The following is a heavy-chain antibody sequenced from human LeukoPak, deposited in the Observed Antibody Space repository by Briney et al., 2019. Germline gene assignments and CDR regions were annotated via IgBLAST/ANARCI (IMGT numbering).Heavy chain of an antibody. CDR1: GDSISSGDYY. J-gene: IGHJ5*02. Sequence: PSETLSLTCTVSGDSISSGDYYWSWIRQPAGKGLEWIGRISSSGSTNYNPSLKSRVTISVDTSKNQFSLKLTSVTAADTAVYYCARGGSWFDPWGQGTLVTVSS. V-gene: IGHV4-61*02. CDR2: ISSSGST. CDR3: ARGGSWFDP. D-gene: IGHD3-10*01.